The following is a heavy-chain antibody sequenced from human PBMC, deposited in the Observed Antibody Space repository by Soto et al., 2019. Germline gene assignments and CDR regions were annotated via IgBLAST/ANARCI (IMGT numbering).Heavy chain of an antibody. Sequence: EVQLLESGGGFVQPGGSLRLSCGAFGFSFSDSAMGWVRQAPGKGLDWVSLINAAGETTYYGNSVKGRFTISRDNSKNPLNLHRNSLRAEETAVNNCAPQTFRGPTGTTWGKEPLVTV. V-gene: IGHV3-23*02. CDR1: GFSFSDSA. D-gene: IGHD1-1*01. J-gene: IGHJ4*02. CDR2: INAAGETT. CDR3: APQTFRGPTGTT.